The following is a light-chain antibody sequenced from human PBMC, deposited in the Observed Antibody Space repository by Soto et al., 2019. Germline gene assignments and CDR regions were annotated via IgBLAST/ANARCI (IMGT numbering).Light chain of an antibody. V-gene: IGKV1-27*01. CDR1: QDISYY. CDR3: QKCGIAPFT. CDR2: AAS. Sequence: DIQMTQSPSSLSASVGDRVTITCRANQDISYYLAWYQQKQGKVPKLLIYAASTLQSGVPSRFSGSGSGTDFTLTISSLQPEDIAVYYCQKCGIAPFTFGGGTKVDIK. J-gene: IGKJ4*01.